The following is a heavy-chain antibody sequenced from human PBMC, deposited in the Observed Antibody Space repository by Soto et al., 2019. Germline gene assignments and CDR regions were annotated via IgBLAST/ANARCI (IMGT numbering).Heavy chain of an antibody. CDR2: IYHSGST. CDR3: ARDRHGATMVGYFDY. D-gene: IGHD1-26*01. J-gene: IGHJ4*02. Sequence: PSETLSLTCAVSGGSISSSNWWICVRQPPGKGLEWIGEIYHSGSTNYNPSLKSRVTISVDKSKNQFSLKLSSVTAADTAVYYCARDRHGATMVGYFDYWGQGTLFTVSS. CDR1: GGSISSSNW. V-gene: IGHV4-4*02.